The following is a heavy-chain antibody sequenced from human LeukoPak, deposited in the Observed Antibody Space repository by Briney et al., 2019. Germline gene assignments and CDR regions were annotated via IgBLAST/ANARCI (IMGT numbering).Heavy chain of an antibody. CDR2: TYYRSKWSI. V-gene: IGHV6-1*01. CDR1: GDSVSRNNAA. Sequence: SQTLSLTCAISGDSVSRNNAAWNWVRQSPSRGLEWLGRTYYRSKWSIDYAESVRSRITITPDTSKNHVTLQLNSVTPDDTAIYYCVRDDRRQQPPKGFDLWGHGTLVTVSS. J-gene: IGHJ4*01. D-gene: IGHD1-14*01. CDR3: VRDDRRQQPPKGFDL.